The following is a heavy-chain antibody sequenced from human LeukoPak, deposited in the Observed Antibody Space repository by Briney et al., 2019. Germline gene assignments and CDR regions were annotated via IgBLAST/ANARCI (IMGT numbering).Heavy chain of an antibody. CDR3: ARFDSSSWYGYFDY. V-gene: IGHV4-59*08. J-gene: IGHJ4*02. CDR2: IYYSGST. CDR1: GGSISSYY. D-gene: IGHD6-13*01. Sequence: SETLSLTCTVSGGSISSYYWSWIRQPPGKGLEWIGYIYYSGSTNYNPSLKSRVTISVDTSKNQFSLKLSPVTAADTAVYYCARFDSSSWYGYFDYWGQGTLVTVSS.